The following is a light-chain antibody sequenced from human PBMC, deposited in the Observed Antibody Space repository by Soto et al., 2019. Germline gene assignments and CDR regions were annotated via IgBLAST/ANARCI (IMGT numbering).Light chain of an antibody. Sequence: DIVMTQSPDSLAVSLGERATINCKSSQSVLYSSNNKNYLAWYQQKPGQPPKLLIYWASTRESGVPDRFSGSGSGTDFTLTISSLQAEDVAVYSCQQYYRTPPMYTFGQGTKLEIK. CDR1: QSVLYSSNNKNY. CDR2: WAS. CDR3: QQYYRTPPMYT. J-gene: IGKJ2*01. V-gene: IGKV4-1*01.